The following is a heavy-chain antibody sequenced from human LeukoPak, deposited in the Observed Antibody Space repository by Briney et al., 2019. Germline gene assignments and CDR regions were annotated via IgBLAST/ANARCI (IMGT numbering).Heavy chain of an antibody. D-gene: IGHD5-12*01. CDR1: GGSISSYY. CDR2: IYYSGST. Sequence: SETLSLTCTVSGGSISSYYWSWIRQPPGKGLEWIGYIYYSGSTYYNPSLKSRVTISVDTSKNQFSLKLSSVTAADTAVYYCARRLVYPYRGYSGYESGYAFDIWGQGTMVTVSS. CDR3: ARRLVYPYRGYSGYESGYAFDI. V-gene: IGHV4-59*08. J-gene: IGHJ3*02.